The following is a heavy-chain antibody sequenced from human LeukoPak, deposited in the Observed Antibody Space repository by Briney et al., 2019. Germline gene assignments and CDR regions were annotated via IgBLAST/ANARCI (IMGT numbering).Heavy chain of an antibody. Sequence: GGSLRLSCAASGFTFTSAWMSWVRQAPGKGLEWVGRIESKGNGGTADYAAPVKGRFTISRDDSKNTLYLQMNSLKSEDTAVYYCTWHYYDRLDPWGQGTLVTVSS. CDR2: IESKGNGGTA. CDR1: GFTFTSAW. D-gene: IGHD3-22*01. J-gene: IGHJ5*02. V-gene: IGHV3-15*04. CDR3: TWHYYDRLDP.